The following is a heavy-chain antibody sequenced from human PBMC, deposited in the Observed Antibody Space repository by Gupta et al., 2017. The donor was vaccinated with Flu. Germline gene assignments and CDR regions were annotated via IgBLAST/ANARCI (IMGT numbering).Heavy chain of an antibody. V-gene: IGHV3-23*01. CDR1: GFTFDNYA. Sequence: EVQLLESGGGLVQPGGSLRLSCAASGFTFDNYAMNWVRQAPGKGLEWVSVISGSGGTRNYADSVKGRFTISRDNSRNMLYLQMNSLRAEDTAVYYCAKDHFSVSYAEFDSWGQGTLVSVSS. CDR2: ISGSGGTR. D-gene: IGHD5/OR15-5a*01. CDR3: AKDHFSVSYAEFDS. J-gene: IGHJ4*02.